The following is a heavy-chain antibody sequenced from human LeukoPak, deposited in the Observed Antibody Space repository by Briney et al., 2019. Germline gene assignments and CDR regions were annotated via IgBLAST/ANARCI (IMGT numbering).Heavy chain of an antibody. V-gene: IGHV1-24*01. CDR2: FDPEYGET. CDR3: ATDSLRVFRGSYYYGMDV. J-gene: IGHJ6*02. D-gene: IGHD3-10*01. CDR1: GYTLTELS. Sequence: ASVKVSCKVSGYTLTELSMHWVRQAPGKGLGWMGGFDPEYGETIYAQKFQGRVTMTEDTSTDTAYMELSSLRSEDTAVYYCATDSLRVFRGSYYYGMDVWDQGTTVTVSS.